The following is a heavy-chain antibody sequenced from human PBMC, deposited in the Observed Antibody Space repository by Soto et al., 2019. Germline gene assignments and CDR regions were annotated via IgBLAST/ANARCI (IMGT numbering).Heavy chain of an antibody. Sequence: SVKVSCKASGFTFTSSAVQWVRQARGQRLEWIGWIVVDSGNTNYAQKFQERVTITRDMSTSTAYMELSSLRSEDTAVYYCAALKTRDIVVVPAATREGYFDYWGQGTLVTVSS. CDR2: IVVDSGNT. J-gene: IGHJ4*02. CDR1: GFTFTSSA. V-gene: IGHV1-58*01. D-gene: IGHD2-2*01. CDR3: AALKTRDIVVVPAATREGYFDY.